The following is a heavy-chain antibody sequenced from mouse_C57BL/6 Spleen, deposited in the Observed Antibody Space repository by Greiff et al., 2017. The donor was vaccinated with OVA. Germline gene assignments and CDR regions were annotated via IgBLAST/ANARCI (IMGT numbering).Heavy chain of an antibody. V-gene: IGHV1-82*01. CDR1: GYAFSSSW. CDR2: IYPGDGDT. CDR3: ARDGSNGLAMDY. D-gene: IGHD1-1*01. Sequence: QVQLKESGPELVKPGASVKISCKASGYAFSSSWMNWVKQRPGKGLEWIGRIYPGDGDTNYNGKFKGKATLTADKSSSTAYMQLSSLTSEDSAVYFCARDGSNGLAMDYWGQGTSVTVSS. J-gene: IGHJ4*01.